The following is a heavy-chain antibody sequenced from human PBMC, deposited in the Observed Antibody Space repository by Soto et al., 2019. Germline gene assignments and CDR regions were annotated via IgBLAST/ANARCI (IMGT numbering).Heavy chain of an antibody. V-gene: IGHV3-30*18. Sequence: QVQLVESGGGVVQPGRSLRLSCAASGFTFNLYGMHWVRQAPGKGLEWVAAIAKDGSDIHYTDSVKGRFTITRDNSENXXNLQMTSLRGDYSAHYYCAKAPAYDSSGHYYHFEYWGHETLVTVS. D-gene: IGHD3-22*01. CDR2: IAKDGSDI. CDR1: GFTFNLYG. CDR3: AKAPAYDSSGHYYHFEY. J-gene: IGHJ4*01.